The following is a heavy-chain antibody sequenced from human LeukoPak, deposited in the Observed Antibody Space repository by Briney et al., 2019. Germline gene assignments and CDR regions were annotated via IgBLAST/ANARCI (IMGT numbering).Heavy chain of an antibody. V-gene: IGHV4-30-2*01. CDR1: GGSISSGGYS. Sequence: SETLSLTCAVSGGSISSGGYSWSWIRQPPGKGLEWIGYIYHSGSTYYNPSLKSRVTISVDTSKNQFSLKLSSVTAADTAVYYCARGKWLASRPAFDIWGQGTMVTVSS. CDR3: ARGKWLASRPAFDI. D-gene: IGHD3-22*01. CDR2: IYHSGST. J-gene: IGHJ3*02.